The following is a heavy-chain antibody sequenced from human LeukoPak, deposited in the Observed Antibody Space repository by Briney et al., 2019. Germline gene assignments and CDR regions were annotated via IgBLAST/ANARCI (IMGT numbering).Heavy chain of an antibody. CDR1: GYTFTSYY. Sequence: ASVKVSCKASGYTFTSYYMHWVRQAPGQGLEWMGIINPSGGSTSYAQKFQGRVTMTRDTSTSTVYMELSSLRSEDTAVYYCARVGGYNWNDGEVDAFDIWGQGTMVTVSS. V-gene: IGHV1-46*01. CDR3: ARVGGYNWNDGEVDAFDI. J-gene: IGHJ3*02. CDR2: INPSGGST. D-gene: IGHD1-1*01.